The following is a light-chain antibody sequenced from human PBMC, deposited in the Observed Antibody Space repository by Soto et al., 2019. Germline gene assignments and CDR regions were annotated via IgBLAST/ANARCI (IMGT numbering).Light chain of an antibody. CDR3: ATWDTNLSAV. J-gene: IGLJ3*02. CDR2: GND. CDR1: TSNIGHNY. V-gene: IGLV1-51*01. Sequence: QSVLTQPPPVSAAPGQTVTISCSGGTSNIGHNYVSWYQQLPGTAPTLLIYGNDKRPSGIPDRFSGSKSGTSATLAITGLQTGDEADYYCATWDTNLSAVFGGGTKVTVL.